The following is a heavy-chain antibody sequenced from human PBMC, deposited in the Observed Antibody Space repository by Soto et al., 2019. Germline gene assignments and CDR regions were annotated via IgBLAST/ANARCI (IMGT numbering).Heavy chain of an antibody. D-gene: IGHD6-6*01. CDR1: GFTFSSYA. J-gene: IGHJ4*02. Sequence: GGSLRLSCAASGFTFSSYAMHWVRQAPGKGLEWVAVISYDGSNKYYADSVKGRFTISRDNSKNTLYLQMNSLRAEDTAVYYCARDVGSSPRYYFDYWGQGTLVIVSS. CDR3: ARDVGSSPRYYFDY. CDR2: ISYDGSNK. V-gene: IGHV3-30-3*01.